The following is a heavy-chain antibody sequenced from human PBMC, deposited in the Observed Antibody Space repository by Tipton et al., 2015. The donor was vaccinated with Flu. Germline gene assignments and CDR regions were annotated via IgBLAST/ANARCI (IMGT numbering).Heavy chain of an antibody. J-gene: IGHJ4*02. CDR1: GFTFIRYG. CDR2: ISGSGGKT. D-gene: IGHD6-19*01. Sequence: GSLRLSCAASGFTFIRYGMSWVRQAPGKGLEWVSGISGSGGKTYLADSVKGRFTISRDISKNTLHLQMNSLRAEDTAVYYCARVIPELVAGLDYWGQGTLVTVSS. V-gene: IGHV3-23*01. CDR3: ARVIPELVAGLDY.